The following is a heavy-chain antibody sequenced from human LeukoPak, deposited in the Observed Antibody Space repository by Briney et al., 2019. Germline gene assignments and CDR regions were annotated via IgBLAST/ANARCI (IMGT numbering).Heavy chain of an antibody. V-gene: IGHV3-74*01. D-gene: IGHD5-18*01. CDR1: GFTFSSYW. CDR2: INSDGSST. CDR3: AKGGRYSYGSPN. Sequence: GGSLRLSCAASGFTFSSYWMHWVRQAPGKGLVWVSRINSDGSSTSYADSVKGRYTISRDNAKNTLYLQMNSLRAEDTAVYYCAKGGRYSYGSPNWGQGTLVTVSS. J-gene: IGHJ4*02.